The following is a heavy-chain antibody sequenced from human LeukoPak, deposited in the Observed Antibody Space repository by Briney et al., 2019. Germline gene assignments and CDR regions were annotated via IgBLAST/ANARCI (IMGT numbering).Heavy chain of an antibody. CDR2: IYPGDSDT. CDR3: ARHLVVPAAAPFDAFDI. V-gene: IGHV5-51*01. Sequence: LGESLKISCKGSGYSFTSYWIGWVRQMPGKGLESMGIIYPGDSDTRYSPSFQGQVTISADKSISTAYLQWSSLKASDTAMYYCARHLVVPAAAPFDAFDIWGQGTMVTVSS. J-gene: IGHJ3*02. D-gene: IGHD2-2*01. CDR1: GYSFTSYW.